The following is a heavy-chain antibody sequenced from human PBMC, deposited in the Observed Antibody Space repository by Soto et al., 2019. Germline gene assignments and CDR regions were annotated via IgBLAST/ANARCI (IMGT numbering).Heavy chain of an antibody. J-gene: IGHJ4*02. CDR2: IYYSGST. CDR3: ARVGGFGATTIDY. D-gene: IGHD3-10*01. CDR1: GGSISSGDYY. Sequence: QVQLQESGPGLVKPSQTLSLTCTVSGGSISSGDYYWSWIRQPPGKGLEWIGYIYYSGSTYYNPSLKSRITIAVDTSKNQFALKLSSVTAADTAVYYCARVGGFGATTIDYWGQGTLVTVSS. V-gene: IGHV4-30-4*01.